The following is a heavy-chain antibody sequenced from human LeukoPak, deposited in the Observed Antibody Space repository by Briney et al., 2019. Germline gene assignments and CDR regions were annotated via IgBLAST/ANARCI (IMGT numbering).Heavy chain of an antibody. D-gene: IGHD4-17*01. CDR1: GGSISNYY. CDR3: AGGGTTVTFDY. CDR2: IYYSGST. J-gene: IGHJ4*02. Sequence: KASETLSLTCTVSGGSISNYYWSWMREPPGKGLEWIGYIYYSGSTKYNPSLKSRVTISVDTSKNQFSLKLSSVTAADTDVYYCAGGGTTVTFDYWGQGTLVTVSS. V-gene: IGHV4-59*01.